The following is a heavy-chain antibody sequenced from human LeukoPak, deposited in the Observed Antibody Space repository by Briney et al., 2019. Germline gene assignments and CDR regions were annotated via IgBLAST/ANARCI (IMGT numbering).Heavy chain of an antibody. D-gene: IGHD2-15*01. Sequence: ASVKVSCKTSAYTFTSYEINWVRQATGQGLEWMGWMNPNSGNTGYAQKFQGRVTTTRDTSIHTAYMELSSLRSEDTAVYYCARGHGPGGTRWPNLDFWGQGTLITVSS. CDR1: AYTFTSYE. V-gene: IGHV1-8*01. CDR3: ARGHGPGGTRWPNLDF. J-gene: IGHJ4*02. CDR2: MNPNSGNT.